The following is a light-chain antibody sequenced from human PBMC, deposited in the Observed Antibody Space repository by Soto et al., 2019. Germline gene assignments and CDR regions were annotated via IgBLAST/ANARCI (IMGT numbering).Light chain of an antibody. Sequence: QAVVTQKPSLTVSPGGTVTLTCGSSTGTVTSGHYPYWFQLKPGQAPRTLLYDINNKHSWTPARFSGSLLGGKAALTLSGAQPEDEADYYCLLSFSGPSIFGGGTQLTVL. CDR3: LLSFSGPSI. CDR2: DIN. V-gene: IGLV7-46*01. J-gene: IGLJ7*01. CDR1: TGTVTSGHY.